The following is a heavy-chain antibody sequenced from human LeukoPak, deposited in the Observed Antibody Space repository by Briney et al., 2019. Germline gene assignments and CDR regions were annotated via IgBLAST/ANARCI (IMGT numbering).Heavy chain of an antibody. CDR3: ARGGSGYYAFDY. CDR1: GYTFTSYG. V-gene: IGHV1-18*01. J-gene: IGHJ4*02. CDR2: ISAYNGNT. Sequence: ASVKVSCKASGYTFTSYGISWVRQAPGQGLEWMGWISAYNGNTNYAQKLQGRVTMTTDTSTSTAYMELSRLTSDDTAVYYCARGGSGYYAFDYWGQGTLVPVSS. D-gene: IGHD3-22*01.